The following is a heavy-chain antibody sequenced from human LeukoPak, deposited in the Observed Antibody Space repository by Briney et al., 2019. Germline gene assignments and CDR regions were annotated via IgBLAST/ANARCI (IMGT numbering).Heavy chain of an antibody. CDR2: IYPGASDT. Sequence: ESLQISCKGSGYSFTSSWIGWVRQMPGKGLEWMGIIYPGASDTRYSPSFQGQDTISVDKSITTASLQWSSLKASDTAMYYCARDMAAAGTDVFDYWGQGTL. D-gene: IGHD6-13*01. J-gene: IGHJ4*02. CDR3: ARDMAAAGTDVFDY. V-gene: IGHV5-51*01. CDR1: GYSFTSSW.